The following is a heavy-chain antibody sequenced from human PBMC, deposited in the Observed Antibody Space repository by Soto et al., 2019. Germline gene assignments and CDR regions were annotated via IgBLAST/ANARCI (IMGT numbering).Heavy chain of an antibody. CDR3: ARFPYCSGGSCYEYFDP. CDR2: IYHSGPT. CDR1: GGSISSSYW. D-gene: IGHD2-15*01. Sequence: QVQLQESGPGLVKPSGTLSLTCAVSGGSISSSYWWSWIRQPPGKGLEWIGDIYHSGPTNYNPSLKRRFTISVDKSKTQCSLNLTSVTAADTAVYYCARFPYCSGGSCYEYFDPWGQGTLVTVSS. J-gene: IGHJ5*02. V-gene: IGHV4-4*02.